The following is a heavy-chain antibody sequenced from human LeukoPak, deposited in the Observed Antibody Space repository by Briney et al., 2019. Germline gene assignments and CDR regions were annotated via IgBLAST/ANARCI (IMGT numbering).Heavy chain of an antibody. J-gene: IGHJ4*02. V-gene: IGHV3-23*01. Sequence: GGSLTLSCAASGFTFSSYSMNWVRQAPGKGLEWVSAISGSGGSTYYADSVKGRFTISRDNSKNTLYLQMNSLRAEDTAVYYCAKGVSPAPSYYFDYWGQGTLVTVSS. CDR1: GFTFSSYS. D-gene: IGHD2-2*01. CDR2: ISGSGGST. CDR3: AKGVSPAPSYYFDY.